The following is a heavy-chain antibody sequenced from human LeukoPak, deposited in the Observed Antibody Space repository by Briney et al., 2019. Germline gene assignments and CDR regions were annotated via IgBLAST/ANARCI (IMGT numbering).Heavy chain of an antibody. CDR2: IYRDGST. CDR3: ATSDWNRGFADY. J-gene: IGHJ4*02. Sequence: PGGSLRLSCAASGFTFDDYGMTWVRQAPGKGLEWVSFIYRDGSTYYADSVKGRFVISRDNSKSTLYLQMNSLGAEDTAVYYCATSDWNRGFADYWGQGTLVTVSS. D-gene: IGHD1/OR15-1a*01. CDR1: GFTFDDYG. V-gene: IGHV3-53*01.